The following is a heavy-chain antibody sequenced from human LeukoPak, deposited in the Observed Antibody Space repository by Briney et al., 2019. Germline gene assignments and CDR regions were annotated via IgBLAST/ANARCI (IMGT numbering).Heavy chain of an antibody. CDR2: IIPIFGTA. CDR1: GGTFSSYA. D-gene: IGHD3-22*01. J-gene: IGHJ4*02. Sequence: SVKVSCKASGGTFSSYAISWVRQAPGQGLEWMGGIIPIFGTANYAQKFQGRVTITADESTSTAYMELSSLRSDDTAVYYCARERADYYDSSGPKHDYWGQGTLVTVSS. CDR3: ARERADYYDSSGPKHDY. V-gene: IGHV1-69*13.